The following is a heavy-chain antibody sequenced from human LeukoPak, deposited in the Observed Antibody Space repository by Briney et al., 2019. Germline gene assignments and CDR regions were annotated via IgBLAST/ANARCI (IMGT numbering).Heavy chain of an antibody. CDR2: ISTSGGNT. D-gene: IGHD6-19*01. V-gene: IGHV1-46*01. J-gene: IGHJ6*02. CDR3: AREEGAVAGTDYYYGMDV. CDR1: GYTFTSYY. Sequence: ASVKVSCKASGYTFTSYYMHWVRQAPGQGLEWMGIISTSGGNTGYAQKFQGRIIMTRDTSTSTVYLDLSSLRSDDTAVYYCAREEGAVAGTDYYYGMDVWGQGTTATVSS.